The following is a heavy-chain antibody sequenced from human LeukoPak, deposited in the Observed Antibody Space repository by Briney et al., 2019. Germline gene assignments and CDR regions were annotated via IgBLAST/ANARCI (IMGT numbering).Heavy chain of an antibody. V-gene: IGHV4-39*07. D-gene: IGHD2-2*01. CDR3: ARYYAVSTSYDAFDI. J-gene: IGHJ3*02. CDR1: GGSISSSSYY. CDR2: IYYSGST. Sequence: SETLSLTCTVSGGSISSSSYYWGWIRQPPGKGLEWIGSIYYSGSTYYNPSLKSRVTISVDTSKNQFSLKLSSVTAADTAVYYCARYYAVSTSYDAFDIWGQGTMVTVSS.